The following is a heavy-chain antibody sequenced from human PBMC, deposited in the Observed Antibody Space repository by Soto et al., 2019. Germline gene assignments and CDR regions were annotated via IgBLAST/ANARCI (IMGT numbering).Heavy chain of an antibody. V-gene: IGHV3-30*03. CDR3: ARPRQPYYYYFGMDV. D-gene: IGHD2-2*01. Sequence: QVQLVESGGGVVQPGRSLRLSCAVSGFIFSNYGMHWVRQAPGKGLEWVAVISDDGSNKYYADSVKGRFAISRDSTKNTLYLQMNRLRGEDTAVYYCARPRQPYYYYFGMDVWGQGTTVTVSS. J-gene: IGHJ6*02. CDR2: ISDDGSNK. CDR1: GFIFSNYG.